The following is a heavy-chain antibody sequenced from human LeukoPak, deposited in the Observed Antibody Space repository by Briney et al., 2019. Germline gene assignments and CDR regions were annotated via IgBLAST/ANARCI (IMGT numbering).Heavy chain of an antibody. CDR2: IYYSGSGST. CDR3: ARGKVTAAGPFEY. Sequence: SETLSLTCTVSGGSISSYYWSWIRQPPGKGLEWIGYIYYSGSGSTNYNPSLKSRVTLSVDTSKNQFSLKLSSVTAADTAVYYCARGKVTAAGPFEYWGQGTLVTVSS. CDR1: GGSISSYY. V-gene: IGHV4-59*01. J-gene: IGHJ4*02. D-gene: IGHD6-13*01.